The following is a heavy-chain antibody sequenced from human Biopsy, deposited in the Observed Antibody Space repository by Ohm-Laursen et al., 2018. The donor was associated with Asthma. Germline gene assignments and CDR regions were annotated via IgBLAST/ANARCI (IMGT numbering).Heavy chain of an antibody. CDR1: GYPFIGYH. V-gene: IGHV1-2*06. J-gene: IGHJ5*02. Sequence: SSVKVSCKASGYPFIGYHIHWMRQAPGQGLEWMGRINPNSGAANYAQKFQGRVTMTRDTSISTAYMEVSRLRSDDTAVYYCARGQKSAGDRWFDPWGQGTLVTVPS. CDR3: ARGQKSAGDRWFDP. CDR2: INPNSGAA. D-gene: IGHD6-13*01.